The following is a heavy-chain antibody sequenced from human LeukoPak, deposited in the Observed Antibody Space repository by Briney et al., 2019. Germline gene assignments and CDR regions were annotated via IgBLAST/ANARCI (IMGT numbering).Heavy chain of an antibody. V-gene: IGHV4-34*01. Sequence: SETLSLTCAVYGGSFSGYYWSWIRQPPGKGLEWIGEINHSGSTNYNPSLKSRVTISVDTSKNQFSLKLSSVTAADTAVYYCARGSGSYGHWGQGTLVTVSS. D-gene: IGHD3-10*01. J-gene: IGHJ4*02. CDR2: INHSGST. CDR1: GGSFSGYY. CDR3: ARGSGSYGH.